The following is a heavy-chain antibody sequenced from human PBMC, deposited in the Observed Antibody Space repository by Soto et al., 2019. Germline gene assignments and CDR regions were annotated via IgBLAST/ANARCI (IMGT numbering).Heavy chain of an antibody. CDR3: AKDAQQDYYGSGSYYINWFDP. CDR2: ISGSGGST. Sequence: LRLSCAASGFTFSSYAMSWVRQAPGKGLEWVSAISGSGGSTYYADSVKGRFTISRDNSKNTLYLQMNSLRAEDTAVYYCAKDAQQDYYGSGSYYINWFDPWGQGTLVTVSS. J-gene: IGHJ5*02. D-gene: IGHD3-10*01. V-gene: IGHV3-23*01. CDR1: GFTFSSYA.